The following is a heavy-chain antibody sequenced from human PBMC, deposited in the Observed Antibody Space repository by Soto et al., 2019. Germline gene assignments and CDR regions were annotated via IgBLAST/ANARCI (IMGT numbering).Heavy chain of an antibody. CDR2: INPNSGGT. V-gene: IGHV1-2*02. CDR3: TQMRKGSGSPAES. Sequence: GASVKVSCKASGYTFTGYYMHWVRQAPGQGLEWMGWINPNSGGTNYAQKFQGRVTMTRDTSISTAYMELSRLRSDDTAVYYCTQMRKGSGSPAESWAQGTLVTVSS. D-gene: IGHD3-10*01. J-gene: IGHJ5*02. CDR1: GYTFTGYY.